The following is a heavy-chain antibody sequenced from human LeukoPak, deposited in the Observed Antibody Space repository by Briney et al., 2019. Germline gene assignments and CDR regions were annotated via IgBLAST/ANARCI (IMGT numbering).Heavy chain of an antibody. J-gene: IGHJ4*02. CDR1: SFTFNSYG. V-gene: IGHV3-33*06. CDR3: AKYGDYVDC. D-gene: IGHD4-17*01. Sequence: GKSLRLSCAASSFTFNSYGLHWVRQAPGKGLEWVAVIWYDGTNKYYADSVKGRFTISRDNSKDTLFLQMNSLRAEDTAVYYCAKYGDYVDCWGQGTLVTVSS. CDR2: IWYDGTNK.